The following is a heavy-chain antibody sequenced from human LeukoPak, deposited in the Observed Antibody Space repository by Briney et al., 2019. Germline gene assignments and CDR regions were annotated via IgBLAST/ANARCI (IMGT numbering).Heavy chain of an antibody. CDR1: GGSISSSSYY. Sequence: SETLSLTCAVSGGSISSSSYYWGWIRQPPGKGLEWIGSIYYSGSTYYNPSLKSRVTISVDTSKDQFSLKLSSVTAADTAVYYCARTYCSSTSCYHGYFDLWGRGTLVTVSS. V-gene: IGHV4-39*01. CDR2: IYYSGST. J-gene: IGHJ2*01. CDR3: ARTYCSSTSCYHGYFDL. D-gene: IGHD2-2*01.